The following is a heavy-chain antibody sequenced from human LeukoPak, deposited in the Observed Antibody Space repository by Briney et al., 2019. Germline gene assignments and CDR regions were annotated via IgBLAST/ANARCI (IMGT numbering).Heavy chain of an antibody. CDR3: ASSYGDYHTV. CDR1: GFTFSSYG. D-gene: IGHD4-17*01. CDR2: IWYDGSNK. V-gene: IGHV3-33*01. J-gene: IGHJ4*02. Sequence: GRSLRLSCAAFGFTFSSYGMHWVRQAPGKGLEWVAAIWYDGSNKYYADSVKGRFTISRDNSKNTLYLQMNSLRAEDTAVYYCASSYGDYHTVWGQGTLVTVSS.